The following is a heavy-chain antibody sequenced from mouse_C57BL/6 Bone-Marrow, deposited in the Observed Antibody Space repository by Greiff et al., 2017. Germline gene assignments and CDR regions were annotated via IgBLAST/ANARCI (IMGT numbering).Heavy chain of an antibody. V-gene: IGHV5-15*01. CDR1: G. Sequence: EVKLVESGGGLVQPGGSLKLSCAASGMAWVRQAPRKGPEWVAFISNLAYSIYYADTVTGRFTISRENAKNTLYLEMSSLRSEDTAMYYCARHTTVVARYFDVGGTGNTVTVSS. J-gene: IGHJ1*03. CDR2: ISNLAYSI. D-gene: IGHD1-1*01. CDR3: ARHTTVVARYFDV.